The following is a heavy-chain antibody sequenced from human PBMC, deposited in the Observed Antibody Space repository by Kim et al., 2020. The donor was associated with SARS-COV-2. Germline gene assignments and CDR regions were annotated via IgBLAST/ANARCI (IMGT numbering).Heavy chain of an antibody. CDR1: GFAFSTCS. J-gene: IGHJ1*01. CDR3: VPGINLIRGVTS. CDR2: ITSNGDRT. D-gene: IGHD3-10*01. Sequence: GGSLRLSCSASGFAFSTCSMHWVRQAPGKGLEFVSAITSNGDRTYYGDSVKGRCTVSRDNSRTTVVLRMSNLRTEDTAVYYCVPGINLIRGVTSWGQGTLVTVSS. V-gene: IGHV3-64D*09.